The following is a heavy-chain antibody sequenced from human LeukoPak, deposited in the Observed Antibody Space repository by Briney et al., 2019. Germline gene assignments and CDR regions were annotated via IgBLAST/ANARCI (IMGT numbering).Heavy chain of an antibody. D-gene: IGHD3-10*01. CDR1: GGTFSSYA. CDR3: ARGEAINSAFDY. CDR2: IIPIFGTA. Sequence: ASVKVSCKASGGTFSSYAISWVRQAPGQGLEWMGGIIPIFGTANYAQKFQGRVTITTDESTSTAYMGLSSLRSEDTAVCYCARGEAINSAFDYWGQGTLVTVSS. V-gene: IGHV1-69*05. J-gene: IGHJ4*02.